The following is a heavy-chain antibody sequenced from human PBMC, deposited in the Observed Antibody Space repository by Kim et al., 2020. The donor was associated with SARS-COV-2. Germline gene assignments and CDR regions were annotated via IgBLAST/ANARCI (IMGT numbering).Heavy chain of an antibody. CDR2: ISYDGSNK. J-gene: IGHJ6*01. D-gene: IGHD6-19*01. V-gene: IGHV3-30*04. CDR1: GFTFSSYA. Sequence: GGSRRLSCAASGFTFSSYAMHWVRQAPGKGLEWVAVISYDGSNKYYADSVKGRFTISRDNSKNTLYLQMNSLRAEDTAVYYCAREGRYSSGWYVSSYYY. CDR3: AREGRYSSGWYVSSYYY.